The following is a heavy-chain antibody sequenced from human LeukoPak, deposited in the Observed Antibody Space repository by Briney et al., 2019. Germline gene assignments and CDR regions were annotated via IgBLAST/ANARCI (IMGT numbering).Heavy chain of an antibody. CDR1: GFTFSNSA. J-gene: IGHJ5*02. V-gene: IGHV3-23*01. D-gene: IGHD1-26*01. CDR3: AKGGVTSCSGS. CDR2: LSGNGRSP. Sequence: PGGSLRLSCAGSGFTFSNSAMSWVRQAPGKGLEWVSTLSGNGRSPSYADSVKGRFTISRDNSNNLLYLQMNSLRADDTAVYYCAKGGVTSCSGSWGQGTLVTVSS.